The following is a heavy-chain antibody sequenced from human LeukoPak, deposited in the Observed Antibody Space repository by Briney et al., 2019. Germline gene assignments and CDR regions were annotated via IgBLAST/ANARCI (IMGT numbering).Heavy chain of an antibody. J-gene: IGHJ4*02. Sequence: SETLSLTCAVYGGSFSGYYWSWIRQPPGKGLEWIGEINHSGSTNYNPSLKSRVTISVDTSKNQFSLKLSSVTAADTAVYYCARQPLRSGSYFRGRYYFDYWGQGTLVTVSS. CDR3: ARQPLRSGSYFRGRYYFDY. D-gene: IGHD1-26*01. CDR1: GGSFSGYY. CDR2: INHSGST. V-gene: IGHV4-34*01.